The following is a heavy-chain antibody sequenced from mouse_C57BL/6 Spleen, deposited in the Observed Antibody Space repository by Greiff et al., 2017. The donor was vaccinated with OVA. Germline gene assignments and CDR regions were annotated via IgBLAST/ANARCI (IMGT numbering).Heavy chain of an antibody. CDR3: AREELPTISYGSSPYYYAMDY. V-gene: IGHV1-7*01. D-gene: IGHD1-1*01. CDR1: GYTFTSYW. Sequence: QVQLQQPGAELVKPGASVKLSCKASGYTFTSYWMHWVKQRPGQGLEWIGYINPSSGYTKYNQKFKDKATLTADKSSSTAYMQLSSLTYEDSAVYYCAREELPTISYGSSPYYYAMDYWGQGTSVTVSS. CDR2: INPSSGYT. J-gene: IGHJ4*01.